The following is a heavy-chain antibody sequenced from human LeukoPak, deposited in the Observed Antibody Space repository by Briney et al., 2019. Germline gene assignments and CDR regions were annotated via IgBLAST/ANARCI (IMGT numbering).Heavy chain of an antibody. CDR3: AKYFYLYCSSASCYGPIDY. CDR2: ITGSGGST. D-gene: IGHD2-2*01. Sequence: TGGSLTLSCAASGFTFSSYAMTWVRQAQGKGLDWVSAITGSGGSTYYADSVKGRFTISRDNSKTTLYLQMNSLRAEDTAVYYCAKYFYLYCSSASCYGPIDYWGQGTLVTVSS. CDR1: GFTFSSYA. V-gene: IGHV3-23*01. J-gene: IGHJ4*02.